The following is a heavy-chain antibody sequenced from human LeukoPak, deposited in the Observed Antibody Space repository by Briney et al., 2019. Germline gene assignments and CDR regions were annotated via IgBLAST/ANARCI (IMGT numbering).Heavy chain of an antibody. V-gene: IGHV1-2*02. CDR3: AGVEETYYYYYMDV. Sequence: ASVKVSCKAPGYTFTGYYMHWVRQAPGQGLEWMGWINPNSGGTNYAQKFQGRVTMTRDTSISTAYMELSRLRFDDTAVYYCAGVEETYYYYYMDVWGKGTTVTVSS. CDR2: INPNSGGT. J-gene: IGHJ6*03. CDR1: GYTFTGYY.